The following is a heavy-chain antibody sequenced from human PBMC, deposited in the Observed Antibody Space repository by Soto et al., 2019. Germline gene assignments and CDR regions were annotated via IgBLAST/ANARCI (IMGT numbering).Heavy chain of an antibody. D-gene: IGHD6-6*01. J-gene: IGHJ3*02. CDR2: IIPIFGTA. V-gene: IGHV1-69*06. CDR3: ARSSSPLDAFDI. Sequence: SVKVSCKASGGTFSSYAISWVRQAPGQGLEWMGGIIPIFGTANYAQKFQGRVTITADKSTSTAYMELSSLRSEDTAVYYCARSSSPLDAFDIWGQGTMVTVSS. CDR1: GGTFSSYA.